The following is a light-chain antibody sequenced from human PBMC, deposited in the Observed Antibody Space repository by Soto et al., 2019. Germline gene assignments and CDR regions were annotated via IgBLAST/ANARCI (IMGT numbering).Light chain of an antibody. J-gene: IGLJ2*01. CDR1: SSDVGTSNL. V-gene: IGLV2-23*01. CDR3: CSYAGSNPHVI. Sequence: QSALTQPASVSGSPGQSITISCTGTSSDVGTSNLVSWYQQCPGKTPKLMIYEGTKRPSGVSNRFSGSKSGNTASLTISGLQDDAEADYYCCSYAGSNPHVIFGGGTQLTVL. CDR2: EGT.